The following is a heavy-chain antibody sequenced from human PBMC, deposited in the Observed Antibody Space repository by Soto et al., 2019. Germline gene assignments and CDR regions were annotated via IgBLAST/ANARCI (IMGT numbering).Heavy chain of an antibody. J-gene: IGHJ6*03. V-gene: IGHV3-23*01. CDR2: ISGSGGST. CDR3: AKRPHEDPIYYYYMDV. CDR1: GFTFSSYA. Sequence: GGSLRLSCAASGFTFSSYAMSWVRQAPGKGLEWVSAISGSGGSTYYADSVKGRFTISRDNSKNTLYLQMNSLRAEDTAVYYCAKRPHEDPIYYYYMDVWGKGTTVTVSS.